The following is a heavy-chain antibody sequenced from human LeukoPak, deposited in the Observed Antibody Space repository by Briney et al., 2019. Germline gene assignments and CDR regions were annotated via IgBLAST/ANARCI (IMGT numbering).Heavy chain of an antibody. J-gene: IGHJ4*02. V-gene: IGHV3-30*03. D-gene: IGHD3-22*01. CDR1: GFPFSSYG. CDR2: ISNDGNNK. CDR3: ARESTDSSGYYSAAVDY. Sequence: GGSLRLSCAASGFPFSSYGMHWVRQAPGKGLEWVAAISNDGNNKFYADSVKGRFTISRDNPKNTMNLQMNSLRAEDTAVYYCARESTDSSGYYSAAVDYWGQGTLVTVSS.